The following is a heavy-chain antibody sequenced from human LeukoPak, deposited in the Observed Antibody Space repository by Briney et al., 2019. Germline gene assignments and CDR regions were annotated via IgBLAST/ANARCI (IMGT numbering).Heavy chain of an antibody. J-gene: IGHJ6*02. V-gene: IGHV1-2*02. D-gene: IGHD2-2*01. Sequence: ASVKVSCKPSGYTFSGYYIHWVRRAPGQGLEWMGWINPNTGGTNYAQNFQGRVTMTRDTSISTAYMELSRLRSDDTAVYYCAGTGDCTSTSCYGELNYYYYYGMDVWGQGTTVTVSS. CDR3: AGTGDCTSTSCYGELNYYYYYGMDV. CDR2: INPNTGGT. CDR1: GYTFSGYY.